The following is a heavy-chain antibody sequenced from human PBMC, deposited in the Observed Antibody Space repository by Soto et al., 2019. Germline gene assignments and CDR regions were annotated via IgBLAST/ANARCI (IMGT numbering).Heavy chain of an antibody. J-gene: IGHJ4*02. CDR1: GFTFSNYA. CDR3: AKDQGSSWYEIDY. CDR2: ISGTGGST. Sequence: TASGFTFSNYAVTWVRQAPGKGLEWVSTISGTGGSTYYADSAKGRFTISRDNSKNTLYLQMNSLRAEDTAVYYCAKDQGSSWYEIDYWGQGTLVTVSS. D-gene: IGHD6-13*01. V-gene: IGHV3-23*01.